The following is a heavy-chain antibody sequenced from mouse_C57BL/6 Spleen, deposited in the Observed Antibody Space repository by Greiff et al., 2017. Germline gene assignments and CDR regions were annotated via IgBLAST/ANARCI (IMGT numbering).Heavy chain of an antibody. D-gene: IGHD2-2*01. CDR1: GYTFTTYP. CDR2: FHPYNDDT. J-gene: IGHJ3*01. Sequence: QVQLKESGAELVKPGASVKMSCKASGYTFTTYPIEWMKQNHGKSLEWIGNFHPYNDDTKYNEKFKGKATLTVEKSSSTVYLELSRLTSDDSAVYYCARGGYGYDPWFAYWGQGTLVTVSA. CDR3: ARGGYGYDPWFAY. V-gene: IGHV1-47*01.